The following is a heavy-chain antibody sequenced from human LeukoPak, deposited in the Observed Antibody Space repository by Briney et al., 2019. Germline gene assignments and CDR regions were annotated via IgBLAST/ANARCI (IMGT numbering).Heavy chain of an antibody. D-gene: IGHD3-9*01. Sequence: PGGSLRLSCVASGFTFSTYAMKWVRHVPGKGLEWVSVITGGSGLIRYADSVKGRFTISRDNSKSTVYLQMNSLRAEDTAIYYCAKDQVPDGLYDIDYWGQGTLVTVSS. CDR3: AKDQVPDGLYDIDY. V-gene: IGHV3-23*01. CDR1: GFTFSTYA. CDR2: ITGGSGLI. J-gene: IGHJ4*02.